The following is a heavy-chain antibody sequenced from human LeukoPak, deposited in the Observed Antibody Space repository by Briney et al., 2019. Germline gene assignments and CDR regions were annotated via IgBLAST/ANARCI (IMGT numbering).Heavy chain of an antibody. Sequence: ASVKVSCKASGGTFSSYTISWVRQAPGQGLEWVGRINPNSGGTNYAQKFQGRVTMTRDTSISTAYMELSRLRSDDTAVYYCARGGSGSYFSWLDPWGQGTLVTVSS. D-gene: IGHD3-10*01. J-gene: IGHJ5*02. CDR3: ARGGSGSYFSWLDP. CDR1: GGTFSSYT. V-gene: IGHV1-2*02. CDR2: INPNSGGT.